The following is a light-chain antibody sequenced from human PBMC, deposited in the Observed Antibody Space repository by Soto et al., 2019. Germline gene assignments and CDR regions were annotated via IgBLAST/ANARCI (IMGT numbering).Light chain of an antibody. V-gene: IGKV1-9*01. Sequence: TQLTQSPSSLSPSLGDRVTIPSRAGQGIINILAWYQQKPGKAPKLLIYGASTLQSGVPSRFGGSGSGTDFTLTVSSLQPEDFATYYCQQLFIYPPTFGPGTKVDIK. CDR2: GAS. CDR3: QQLFIYPPT. CDR1: QGIINI. J-gene: IGKJ3*01.